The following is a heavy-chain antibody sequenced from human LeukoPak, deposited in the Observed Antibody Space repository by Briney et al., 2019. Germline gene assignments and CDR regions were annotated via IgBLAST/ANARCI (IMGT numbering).Heavy chain of an antibody. J-gene: IGHJ3*02. D-gene: IGHD4-23*01. CDR2: ISSSSSYI. V-gene: IGHV3-21*01. CDR3: ARLTVVTPGAFDI. Sequence: GGSLRLSCAASGFTFSSYSMNWVRQAPGKGLEWVSSISSSSSYIYYADSVKGRFTISRDNAKNSLYLQMNSLRAEDTAVYYCARLTVVTPGAFDIWGQGTMVTVSS. CDR1: GFTFSSYS.